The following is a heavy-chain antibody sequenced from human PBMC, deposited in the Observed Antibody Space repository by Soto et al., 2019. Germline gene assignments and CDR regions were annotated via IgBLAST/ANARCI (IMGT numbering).Heavy chain of an antibody. CDR2: IYYSGST. V-gene: IGHV4-31*03. J-gene: IGHJ5*02. CDR3: ARGECSGGSCYSGGWFDP. CDR1: GGSISSGGYY. Sequence: QVQLQESGPGLVKPSQTLSLTCTVSGGSISSGGYYWSWIRQHPGKGLEWIGYIYYSGSTYYNPSLMSRVTISVDTSKNQFSLKLSSVTAADTAVYYCARGECSGGSCYSGGWFDPWGQGTLVTVSS. D-gene: IGHD2-15*01.